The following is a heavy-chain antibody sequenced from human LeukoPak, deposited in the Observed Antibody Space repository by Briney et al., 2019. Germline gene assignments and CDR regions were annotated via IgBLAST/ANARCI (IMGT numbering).Heavy chain of an antibody. V-gene: IGHV1-69*05. Sequence: ASVKVSCKASGGTFSSYAISWVRQAPGQGLEWMGGIIPTFGTATYAQKFQGRVTITTDESTSTAYMELSSLRSEDTAVYYCASARWDFPGLDDYRGQGTLVTVSS. CDR1: GGTFSSYA. D-gene: IGHD3-3*01. J-gene: IGHJ4*02. CDR2: IIPTFGTA. CDR3: ASARWDFPGLDDY.